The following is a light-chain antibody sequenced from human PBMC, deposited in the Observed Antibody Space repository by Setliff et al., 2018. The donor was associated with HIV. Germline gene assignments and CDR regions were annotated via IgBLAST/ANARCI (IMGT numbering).Light chain of an antibody. Sequence: LTQPASVSGSPGQSITISCTGTSSDVGSYNLVSWYQQHPGKAPKLMIYEVSKRPSGVSYRFSGSKSGTTASLTISGLQPEDEAEYYCCSYAGSSTVVFGGGTKVTVL. J-gene: IGLJ2*01. CDR3: CSYAGSSTVV. V-gene: IGLV2-23*02. CDR2: EVS. CDR1: SSDVGSYNL.